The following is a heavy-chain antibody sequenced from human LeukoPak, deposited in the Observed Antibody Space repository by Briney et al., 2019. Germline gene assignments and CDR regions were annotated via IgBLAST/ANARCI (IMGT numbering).Heavy chain of an antibody. Sequence: PSETLSLTCTVSGGSISSGGYYWSWIRQHPGKGLEWIGYIYYSGSTYYNPSLKSRVTISVDTSKNQFSLKLSSVTAADTAVYYCARWTKSPYYYYGMDVWGQGTTVTVSS. V-gene: IGHV4-31*03. CDR1: GGSISSGGYY. CDR3: ARWTKSPYYYYGMDV. CDR2: IYYSGST. J-gene: IGHJ6*02. D-gene: IGHD3/OR15-3a*01.